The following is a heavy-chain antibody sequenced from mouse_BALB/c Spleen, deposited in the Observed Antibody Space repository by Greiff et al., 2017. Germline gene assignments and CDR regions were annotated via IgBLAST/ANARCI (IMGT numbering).Heavy chain of an antibody. CDR2: IDPANGNT. CDR1: GFNIKDTY. V-gene: IGHV14-3*02. J-gene: IGHJ4*01. D-gene: IGHD2-4*01. Sequence: EVQLQESGAELVKPGASVKLSCTASGFNIKDTYMHWVKQRPEQGLEWIGRIDPANGNTKYDPKFQGKATITADTSSNTAYLQLSSLTSEDTAVYYCARESYYDYDVGAMDYWGQGTSVTVSS. CDR3: ARESYYDYDVGAMDY.